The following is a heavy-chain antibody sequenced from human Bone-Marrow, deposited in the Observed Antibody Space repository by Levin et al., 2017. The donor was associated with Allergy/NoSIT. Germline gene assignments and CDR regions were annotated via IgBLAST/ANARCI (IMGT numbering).Heavy chain of an antibody. CDR3: ARTLGYCSGDSCYFYFDY. CDR2: VSYSGIT. J-gene: IGHJ4*02. V-gene: IGHV4-31*03. CDR1: GGSISSGIYF. Sequence: SETLSLTCTVSGGSISSGIYFWSWIRHLPGKGLEWIGYVSYSGITFYNPSLKSRVTISVDTSKKLFSLNLSSVTAADTAVYYCARTLGYCSGDSCYFYFDYWGRGTLVTVSS. D-gene: IGHD2-15*01.